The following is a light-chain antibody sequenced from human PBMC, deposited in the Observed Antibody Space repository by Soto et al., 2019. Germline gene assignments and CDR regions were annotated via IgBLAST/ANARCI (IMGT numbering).Light chain of an antibody. CDR2: GAS. J-gene: IGKJ2*01. V-gene: IGKV3-20*01. CDR1: QSFSSSY. CDR3: QQFGGSPYT. Sequence: EIVLTQSPGTVSLSPGERATLSCRASQSFSSSYLAWYQQEPGQSPRLLIYGASFRAPGVPDRISGSGSGADFTLTISRVEPEDFAVYFCQQFGGSPYTFGQGTRLEIK.